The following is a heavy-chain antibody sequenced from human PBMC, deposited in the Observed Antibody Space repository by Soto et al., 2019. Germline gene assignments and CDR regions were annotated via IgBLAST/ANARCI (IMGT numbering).Heavy chain of an antibody. D-gene: IGHD3-9*01. J-gene: IGHJ2*01. V-gene: IGHV4-59*08. CDR1: GGSISSYY. CDR2: IYYSGST. Sequence: SETLSLTCTVSGGSISSYYWSWIRQPPGKGLEWIGYIYYSGSTNYNPSLKSRVTISVDTSKNQFSLKLSSVTAADTAVYYCARHSDILTGPWYFDLWGRGTLVTVSS. CDR3: ARHSDILTGPWYFDL.